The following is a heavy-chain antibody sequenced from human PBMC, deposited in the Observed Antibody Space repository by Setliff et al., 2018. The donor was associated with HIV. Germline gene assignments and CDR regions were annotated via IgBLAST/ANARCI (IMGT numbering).Heavy chain of an antibody. J-gene: IGHJ3*02. D-gene: IGHD3-22*01. V-gene: IGHV3-53*01. CDR1: WFTVSNNY. CDR3: AKGYYYDRVEGFDI. Sequence: PGGSLRLSCAASWFTVSNNYMSWVRQAPGKGLECVSVIYSGGNTYYADSVKGRFTISRDNSKNTLYLQMNSLRAEDTAIYYCAKGYYYDRVEGFDIWGQGTMVTVSS. CDR2: IYSGGNT.